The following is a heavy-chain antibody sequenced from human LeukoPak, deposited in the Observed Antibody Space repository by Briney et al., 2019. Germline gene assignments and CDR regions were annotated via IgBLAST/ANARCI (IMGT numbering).Heavy chain of an antibody. CDR2: IYSGGST. D-gene: IGHD3-16*01. CDR3: ARGDTMLDQ. CDR1: GFTVSSKY. Sequence: GGSLRLSCAASGFTVSSKYMSWVRQAPGKGLEWVSVIYSGGSTYYADSVKGRFTISRDNSENTLYLKMNSLRVEDTAVYYCARGDTMLDQWGQGTLVTVSP. J-gene: IGHJ4*02. V-gene: IGHV3-66*01.